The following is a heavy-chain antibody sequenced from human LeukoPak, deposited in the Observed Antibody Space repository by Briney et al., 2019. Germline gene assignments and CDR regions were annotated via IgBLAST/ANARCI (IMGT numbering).Heavy chain of an antibody. CDR2: INTNTGNP. D-gene: IGHD3-3*01. Sequence: ASVKVSCKASGYTFTSYAMNWVRQATGQGLEWMGWINTNTGNPTYAQGFTGRFVFSLDTSVSTAYLQISSLKAEDTAVYYCARNIRHYDFWSGCPRPSKYFQHWGQGTLVTVSS. CDR3: ARNIRHYDFWSGCPRPSKYFQH. J-gene: IGHJ1*01. V-gene: IGHV7-4-1*02. CDR1: GYTFTSYA.